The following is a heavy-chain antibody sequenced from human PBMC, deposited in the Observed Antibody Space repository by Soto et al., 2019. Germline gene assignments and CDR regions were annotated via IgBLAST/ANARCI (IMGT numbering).Heavy chain of an antibody. Sequence: PSETLSLTCTVSGGSMSTYYWSWIRQAPGVGLEWIAYVYYSGYTHYNPSLKSRVTISVDTSKNQFSLTLTPVTAADTAVYYCESVLPPVELDYWGPGALVTVSS. V-gene: IGHV4-59*01. J-gene: IGHJ4*02. CDR1: GGSMSTYY. CDR2: VYYSGYT. CDR3: ESVLPPVELDY. D-gene: IGHD6-19*01.